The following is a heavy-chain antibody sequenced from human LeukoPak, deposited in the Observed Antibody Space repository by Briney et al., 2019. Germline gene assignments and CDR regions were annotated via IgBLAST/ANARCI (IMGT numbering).Heavy chain of an antibody. CDR2: IKQDGSEK. CDR1: GFIFSSYW. Sequence: GGSLRPSCAASGFIFSSYWMSWVRQAPGKGLEWVANIKQDGSEKYYVDSVKGRFTISRDNAKNSLYLQMNSLRAEDTAVYYCARNLGGSVNLLFDYWGQGTLVTVSS. J-gene: IGHJ4*02. CDR3: ARNLGGSVNLLFDY. V-gene: IGHV3-7*03. D-gene: IGHD1-26*01.